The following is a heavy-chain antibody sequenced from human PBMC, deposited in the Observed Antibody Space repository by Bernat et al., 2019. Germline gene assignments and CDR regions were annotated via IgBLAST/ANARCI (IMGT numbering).Heavy chain of an antibody. V-gene: IGHV3-73*02. Sequence: EVQLVESGGGLVQPGGSLKLSCAASGFTFSGSAMHWVRQASGKGLEWVGRIRSRANSYATAYGASVKGRFTISRDDSKSTAYLQLNSLKTEDTAVYYCTRGYYTGTTCYGLDYWGQGTLVTVSS. J-gene: IGHJ4*02. CDR3: TRGYYTGTTCYGLDY. CDR2: IRSRANSYAT. CDR1: GFTFSGSA. D-gene: IGHD2-2*01.